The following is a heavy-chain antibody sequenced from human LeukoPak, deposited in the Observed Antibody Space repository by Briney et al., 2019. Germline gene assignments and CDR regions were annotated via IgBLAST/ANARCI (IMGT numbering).Heavy chain of an antibody. CDR2: INQDGSQT. V-gene: IGHV3-7*05. CDR3: ARDSRGPDY. CDR1: GFTFSDCW. D-gene: IGHD3-10*01. Sequence: PGGSLRLSCAASGFTFSDCWMSWVRQVPGKGLEWVANINQDGSQTYYVDSVKGRFTISRDNAKNSLFLQMNSLRAEDTALYYCARDSRGPDYWGQGTLVTVSS. J-gene: IGHJ4*02.